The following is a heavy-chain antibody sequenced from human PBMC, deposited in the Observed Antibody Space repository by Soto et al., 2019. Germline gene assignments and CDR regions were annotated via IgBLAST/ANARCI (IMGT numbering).Heavy chain of an antibody. D-gene: IGHD3-16*01. CDR3: AGPGEQHRY. V-gene: IGHV3-66*01. J-gene: IGHJ4*02. CDR1: GFTVSSNH. CDR2: MYSGGST. Sequence: EVQLVESGGGLVQPGGSLRLSCAASGFTVSSNHMSWVRQAPGKGLEWVSLMYSGGSTYYADSVKGRFTFSRDNSKNTLYLQMNSLSAEDTAVYYCAGPGEQHRYWGQGTLVTVSS.